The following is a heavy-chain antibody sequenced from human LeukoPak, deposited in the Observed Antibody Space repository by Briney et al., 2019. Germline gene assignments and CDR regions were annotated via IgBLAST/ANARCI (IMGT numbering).Heavy chain of an antibody. J-gene: IGHJ3*02. CDR3: AKVRLRVRGVIAWDAFDI. CDR1: GFTFSSYG. D-gene: IGHD3-10*01. Sequence: GGSLRLSCAASGFTFSSYGMHWVRQAPGKGLEWVAVISYDGSNKYYADSVKGRFTISRDNSKNTLYLQMNSLRAEDTAVYYCAKVRLRVRGVIAWDAFDIWGQGTMVTVSS. CDR2: ISYDGSNK. V-gene: IGHV3-30*18.